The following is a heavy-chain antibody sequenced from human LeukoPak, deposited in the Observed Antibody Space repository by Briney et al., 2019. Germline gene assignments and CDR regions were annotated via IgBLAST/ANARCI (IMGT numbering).Heavy chain of an antibody. J-gene: IGHJ4*02. D-gene: IGHD6-6*01. V-gene: IGHV3-74*01. Sequence: GGSLRLSCAASGLTFSSYWMHWVRQPPGKGLVWVSRMNSDGSSTTYADSVKGRFTISRDNANNTLYLQMNRLRAEDTAVYYCAREYSSSRYFDYWGQGTLVTVSS. CDR2: MNSDGSST. CDR3: AREYSSSRYFDY. CDR1: GLTFSSYW.